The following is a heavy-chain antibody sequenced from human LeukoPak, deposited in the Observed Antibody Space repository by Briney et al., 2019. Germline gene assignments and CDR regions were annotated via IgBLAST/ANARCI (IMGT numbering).Heavy chain of an antibody. J-gene: IGHJ5*02. D-gene: IGHD3-9*01. CDR1: GGTFSSYA. CDR2: ISAYNGNT. V-gene: IGHV1-18*01. CDR3: TRDTGYPNWFDP. Sequence: ASVKVSCKASGGTFSSYAISWVRQAPGQGLEWVGWISAYNGNTDYAQRFQGRVTVTTDTSTSTAYLHLRSLRSDDTAVYYCTRDTGYPNWFDPWGQGTLVTVSS.